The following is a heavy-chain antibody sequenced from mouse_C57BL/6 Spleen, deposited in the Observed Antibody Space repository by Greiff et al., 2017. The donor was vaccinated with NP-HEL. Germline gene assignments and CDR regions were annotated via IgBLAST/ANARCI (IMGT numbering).Heavy chain of an antibody. V-gene: IGHV1-82*01. CDR2: IYPGDGDT. CDR3: ARAGDYFDY. J-gene: IGHJ2*01. Sequence: VQLKESGPELVKPGASVKISCKASGYAFSSSWMNWVKQRPGKGLEWIGRIYPGDGDTNYNGKFKGKATLTADKSSSTAYMQLSSLTSEDSAVYFCARAGDYFDYWGQGTTLTVSS. CDR1: GYAFSSSW.